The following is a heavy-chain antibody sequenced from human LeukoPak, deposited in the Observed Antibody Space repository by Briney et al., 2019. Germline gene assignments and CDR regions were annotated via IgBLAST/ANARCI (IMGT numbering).Heavy chain of an antibody. Sequence: GGSLRLSCVASGFTFNTNNMHWVRQAPGKGLEGVTFIFYDGSNKNYADSVKGRFSISRDNSKNTLYLQMSSLRVEDTAVYYCARDRSGHYTWDYWGQGTLVTVSS. J-gene: IGHJ4*02. CDR3: ARDRSGHYTWDY. V-gene: IGHV3-30-3*01. D-gene: IGHD3-3*01. CDR2: IFYDGSNK. CDR1: GFTFNTNN.